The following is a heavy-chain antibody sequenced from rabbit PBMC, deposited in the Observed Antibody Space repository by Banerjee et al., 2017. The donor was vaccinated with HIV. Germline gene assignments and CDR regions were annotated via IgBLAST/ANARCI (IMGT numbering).Heavy chain of an antibody. J-gene: IGHJ6*01. CDR3: ARWYIFYGMDL. Sequence: QRRGPGGGLVRPGGPLTSPGKPPGFASSGYYLGGARQAPGKGLEWIGGIYAGKGATDYASWVNGRFTISSDNAQNTVDLQMNSLTAADTATYFCARWYIFYGMDLWGPGTLVTVS. CDR2: IYAGKGAT. V-gene: IGHV1S7*01. D-gene: IGHD1-1*01. CDR1: GFASSGYY.